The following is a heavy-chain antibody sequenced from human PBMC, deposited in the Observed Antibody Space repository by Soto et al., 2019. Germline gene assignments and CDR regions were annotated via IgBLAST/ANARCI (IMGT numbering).Heavy chain of an antibody. V-gene: IGHV3-21*01. CDR1: GFTFSSYS. Sequence: EVQLVESGGGLVKPGGSLRLSCAASGFTFSSYSMNWVRQAPGKGLEWVSSISSSSSYIYYADSVKGRFTISRDNAKNSLYLQMNSLRAEDTAVYYCARDRGYSGYGSATDYWGQGTLVTVSS. CDR3: ARDRGYSGYGSATDY. CDR2: ISSSSSYI. D-gene: IGHD5-12*01. J-gene: IGHJ4*02.